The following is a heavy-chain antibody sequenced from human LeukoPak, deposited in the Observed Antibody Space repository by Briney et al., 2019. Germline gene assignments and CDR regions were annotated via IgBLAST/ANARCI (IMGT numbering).Heavy chain of an antibody. Sequence: GGSLRLSCAASGFTFSSYEMNWVRQAPGKGLEWVSYISSSGSTIYYADSVKGRFTISRDNAKNSLYLQMNSLRAEDTAVYYCARVRSLGELFEWGQGTLVTVSS. CDR2: ISSSGSTI. V-gene: IGHV3-48*03. CDR3: ARVRSLGELFE. J-gene: IGHJ4*02. CDR1: GFTFSSYE. D-gene: IGHD3-16*01.